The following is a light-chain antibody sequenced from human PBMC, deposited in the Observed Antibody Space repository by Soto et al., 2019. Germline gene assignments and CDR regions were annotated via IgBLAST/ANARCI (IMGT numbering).Light chain of an antibody. CDR3: SSYTSSSTLLYV. V-gene: IGLV2-14*01. CDR1: SSEVGGYNY. Sequence: SVLPQPAPLVVCPGQSITISCTGTSSEVGGYNYVSLYQQHPGKTPKILIYDVSNRPSGVSNRFSGSKSGNTASLTISGLQAEDEADYYCSSYTSSSTLLYVFGTGTKVTVL. CDR2: DVS. J-gene: IGLJ1*01.